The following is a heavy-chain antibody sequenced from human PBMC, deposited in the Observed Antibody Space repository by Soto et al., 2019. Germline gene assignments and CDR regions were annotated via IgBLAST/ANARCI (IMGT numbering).Heavy chain of an antibody. CDR2: ISRSGSSK. V-gene: IGHV3-48*04. CDR1: GFIFSSYG. Sequence: PGGSLRLSCAASGFIFSSYGMNWVRQAPGKGLEWLSYISRSGSSKYYADSVEGRIAISRDNAKNSLFLQINSLRVEDTAVYYCARAGDGYISWFDPWGQGTLVTVSS. D-gene: IGHD5-12*01. CDR3: ARAGDGYISWFDP. J-gene: IGHJ5*02.